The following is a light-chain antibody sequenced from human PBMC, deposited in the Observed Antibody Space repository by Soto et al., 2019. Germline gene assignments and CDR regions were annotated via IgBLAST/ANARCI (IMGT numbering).Light chain of an antibody. CDR1: SSDVGGYNY. CDR3: CSYGGSFYV. J-gene: IGLJ1*01. V-gene: IGLV2-11*01. CDR2: DVN. Sequence: QSVLTQPHSVSGSPGQSVAISCSGTSSDVGGYNYVSWYQQRPGKAPKLIIFDVNKRPSGVPDRFSGSKSGSTASLTISGLQAEDEADYYCCSYGGSFYVVGTGTKVTVL.